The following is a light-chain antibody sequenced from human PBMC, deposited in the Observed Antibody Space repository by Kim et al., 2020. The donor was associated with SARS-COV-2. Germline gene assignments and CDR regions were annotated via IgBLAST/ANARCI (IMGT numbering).Light chain of an antibody. CDR3: QHYYSYPWT. J-gene: IGKJ1*01. CDR1: QGISTN. Sequence: AIRMTQSPSSFSASTGDRVTITCRASQGISTNLAWYQQKTGKAPKLLIYAASTLESGVSSRFSGSGSGTDFTLTISDLQSEDFATYYCQHYYSYPWTFGQGTKVDIK. CDR2: AAS. V-gene: IGKV1-8*01.